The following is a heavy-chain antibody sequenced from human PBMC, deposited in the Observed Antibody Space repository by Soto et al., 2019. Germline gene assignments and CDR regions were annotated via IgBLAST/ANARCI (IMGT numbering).Heavy chain of an antibody. CDR3: ASETTVWHAFDI. CDR1: GYTFTSYG. D-gene: IGHD4-17*01. V-gene: IGHV1-18*01. Sequence: ASVKVSCKASGYTFTSYGISWVRQAPGQGLERMGWISAYNGNTNYAQKLQGRVTMTTDTSTSTAYMELRSLRSDDTAVYYCASETTVWHAFDIWGQGTMVTVSS. J-gene: IGHJ3*02. CDR2: ISAYNGNT.